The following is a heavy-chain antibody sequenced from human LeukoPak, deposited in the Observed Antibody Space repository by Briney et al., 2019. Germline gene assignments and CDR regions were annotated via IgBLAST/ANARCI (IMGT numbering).Heavy chain of an antibody. V-gene: IGHV3-7*04. Sequence: GGSLRLSCAPSGFNFSDSRMTWVREAPGKGLQWVANINRDGTEKHFLDSVEGRLTISRDNAKKSLYLLMNSLRPQDTAVYFCVRGDWYFESWGQGTLVTVSS. J-gene: IGHJ4*02. D-gene: IGHD2-21*01. CDR2: INRDGTEK. CDR1: GFNFSDSR. CDR3: VRGDWYFES.